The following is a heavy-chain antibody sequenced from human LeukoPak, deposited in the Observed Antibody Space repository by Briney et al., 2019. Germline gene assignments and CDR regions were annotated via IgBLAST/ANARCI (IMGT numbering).Heavy chain of an antibody. Sequence: GGSLRLSCAASGFTFSDYYMSWIRQAPGKGLEWVSYISSIGNTKYYADSVKGRFTISRDNAKSSLYLQMNSLRAEDTAVYYCARDHCSGGSCYSGYFYDMDVWGQGTTVTASS. CDR1: GFTFSDYY. CDR3: ARDHCSGGSCYSGYFYDMDV. D-gene: IGHD2-15*01. CDR2: ISSIGNTK. V-gene: IGHV3-11*01. J-gene: IGHJ6*02.